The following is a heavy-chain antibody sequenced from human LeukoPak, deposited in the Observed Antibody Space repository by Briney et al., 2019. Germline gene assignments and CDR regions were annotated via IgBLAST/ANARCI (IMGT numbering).Heavy chain of an antibody. CDR2: MNPNSGNT. J-gene: IGHJ4*02. CDR1: GYTFTSYD. D-gene: IGHD3-16*01. V-gene: IGHV1-8*01. CDR3: ARDLWCARLGWLCNYFDC. Sequence: ASVKVSCKASGYTFTSYDINWVRQATGQGLEWMGWMNPNSGNTGYAQKFQGRVTMTRNTSISTAYMELSSLRAEDTAVYYCARDLWCARLGWLCNYFDCWGQGTLVTVSS.